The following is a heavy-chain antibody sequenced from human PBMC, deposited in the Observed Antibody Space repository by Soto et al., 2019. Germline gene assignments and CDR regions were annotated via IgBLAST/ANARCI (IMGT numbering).Heavy chain of an antibody. Sequence: GGSVRLSCAASGFTFSSYSMSWVRQAPGRGLEWVSAITGSGGSTYYADSVKGRFTISRDNSKNTLYLQMNSLRAEDTAVYYCAKEGDLIGYNYGSCFDYWGQGTLVTVSS. CDR1: GFTFSSYS. CDR3: AKEGDLIGYNYGSCFDY. V-gene: IGHV3-23*01. CDR2: ITGSGGST. D-gene: IGHD5-18*01. J-gene: IGHJ4*02.